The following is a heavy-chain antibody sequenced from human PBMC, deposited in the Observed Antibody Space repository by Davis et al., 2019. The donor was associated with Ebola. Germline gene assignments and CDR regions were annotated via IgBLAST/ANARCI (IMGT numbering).Heavy chain of an antibody. V-gene: IGHV3-21*06. CDR2: ISSSSLYI. D-gene: IGHD4-23*01. CDR3: AGVQDTDYGGGSDY. CDR1: GFTFSSYS. J-gene: IGHJ4*02. Sequence: GESLKISCAASGFTFSSYSINWVRQAPGKGLEWVSSISSSSLYIHYADSVKGRFTISRDNAKNSLDLQMDTLRAEDTAVYFCAGVQDTDYGGGSDYWGQGTPVTVSS.